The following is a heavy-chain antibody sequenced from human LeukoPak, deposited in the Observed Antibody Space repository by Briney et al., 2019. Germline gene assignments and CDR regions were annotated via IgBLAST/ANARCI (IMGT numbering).Heavy chain of an antibody. CDR3: TRATGSFYGLGY. CDR1: GFTFSSYW. J-gene: IGHJ4*02. D-gene: IGHD1-26*01. Sequence: GRSLRLSCAASGFTFSSYWMHWVRQAPGKGLLWVSRINSDGSVTTYADSVKGRFTISRDNAKNTLYLQMNSLRAEDTAVYYCTRATGSFYGLGYWGQGTLVTVSS. V-gene: IGHV3-74*01. CDR2: INSDGSVT.